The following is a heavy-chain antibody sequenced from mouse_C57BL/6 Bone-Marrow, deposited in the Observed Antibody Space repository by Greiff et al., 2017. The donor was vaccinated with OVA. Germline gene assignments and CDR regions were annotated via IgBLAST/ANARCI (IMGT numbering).Heavy chain of an antibody. V-gene: IGHV1-85*01. CDR1: GYTFTSYD. CDR3: ARRVTTVVAKDWYFDV. CDR2: IYPRDGST. J-gene: IGHJ1*03. D-gene: IGHD1-1*01. Sequence: QVQLKESGPELVKPGASVKLSCKASGYTFTSYDINWVKQRPGQGLEWIGWIYPRDGSTKYNEKFKGKATLTVDTSSSTAYMELHSLTSEDSAVYFCARRVTTVVAKDWYFDVWGTGTTVTVSS.